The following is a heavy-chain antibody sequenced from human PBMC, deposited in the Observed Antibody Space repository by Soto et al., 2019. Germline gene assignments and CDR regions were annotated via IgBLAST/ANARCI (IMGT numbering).Heavy chain of an antibody. V-gene: IGHV1-18*01. CDR1: GYTFTSYG. Sequence: ASVKVSCRASGYTFTSYGIGGVRQAPGQGLEWMGWISAYNGNTNYAQKLQGRVTMTTDTSTSTAYMELRSLRSDDTAVYYCARNRYGDSYYFDYWGQGTLVTVSS. CDR3: ARNRYGDSYYFDY. D-gene: IGHD4-17*01. J-gene: IGHJ4*02. CDR2: ISAYNGNT.